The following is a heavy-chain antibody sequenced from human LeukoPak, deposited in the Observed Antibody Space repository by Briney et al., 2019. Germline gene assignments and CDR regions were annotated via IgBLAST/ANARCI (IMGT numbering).Heavy chain of an antibody. Sequence: GGSLTLSCAVTGFTFSNYWMHWVRQAPGKGLVWVSCISYDGTSTNYADSVKGRFSISRYNARNTLYLHMNSLRVEDTAQYYCVLPMIPVISRRSDLWGQGSLVTVSS. CDR3: VLPMIPVISRRSDL. CDR1: GFTFSNYW. CDR2: ISYDGTST. V-gene: IGHV3-74*01. D-gene: IGHD2/OR15-2a*01. J-gene: IGHJ5*02.